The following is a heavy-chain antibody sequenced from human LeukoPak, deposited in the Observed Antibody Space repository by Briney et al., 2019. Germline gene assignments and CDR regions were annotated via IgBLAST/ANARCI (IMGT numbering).Heavy chain of an antibody. CDR2: ISSSGSTI. V-gene: IGHV3-11*01. Sequence: GGSLRLSCAASGFTFSDYYMSWIRPAPGKGLEWVSYISSSGSTIYYADSVKGRFTISRDNAKNSLYLQMNSLRAEDTAVYYCARAAYYYDSSGYRPWGQGTLVTVSS. CDR3: ARAAYYYDSSGYRP. J-gene: IGHJ5*02. D-gene: IGHD3-22*01. CDR1: GFTFSDYY.